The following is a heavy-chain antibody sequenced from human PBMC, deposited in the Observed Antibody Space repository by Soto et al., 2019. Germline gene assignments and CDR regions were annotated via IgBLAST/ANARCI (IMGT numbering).Heavy chain of an antibody. V-gene: IGHV3-30-3*01. Sequence: PGGSLRLSCAASGFTFGSYAMHWVRQAPGKGLEWVAVISYDGSNKYYADSVKGRFTISRDNSKNTLYLQMNSLRAEDTAVYYCARDPSSGWYFAYIDYWGQGTLVTVSS. J-gene: IGHJ4*02. CDR3: ARDPSSGWYFAYIDY. CDR2: ISYDGSNK. D-gene: IGHD6-19*01. CDR1: GFTFGSYA.